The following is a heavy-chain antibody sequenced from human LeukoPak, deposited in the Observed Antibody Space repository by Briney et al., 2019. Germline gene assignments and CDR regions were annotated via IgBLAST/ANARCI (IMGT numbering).Heavy chain of an antibody. CDR2: IHPSDDAT. J-gene: IGHJ4*02. CDR1: GYGLTDYY. CDR3: AREGWDSGSSGFDS. D-gene: IGHD3-10*01. Sequence: ASVKVSCKASGYGLTDYYMHWVRRALGEGLEWMGLIHPSDDATNFAQKFQGRLTMASDTSTSSVYMELNNLRSDDTAVYYCAREGWDSGSSGFDSWGQGSLVIVSS. V-gene: IGHV1-46*01.